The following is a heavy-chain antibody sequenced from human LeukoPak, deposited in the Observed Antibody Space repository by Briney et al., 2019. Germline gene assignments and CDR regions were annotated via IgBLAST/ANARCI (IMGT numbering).Heavy chain of an antibody. V-gene: IGHV4-39*01. CDR2: IYYSGST. Sequence: SETLSLTCTVSGGSISSSSYYWGWIRQPPGKGLEWIGSIYYSGSTYYNPSLKSRVTISVDTSKNQFSLELSSVTAADTAVYYCARHYGDTYPSLVYYFDYWGQGTLVTVSS. CDR1: GGSISSSSYY. J-gene: IGHJ4*02. CDR3: ARHYGDTYPSLVYYFDY. D-gene: IGHD4-17*01.